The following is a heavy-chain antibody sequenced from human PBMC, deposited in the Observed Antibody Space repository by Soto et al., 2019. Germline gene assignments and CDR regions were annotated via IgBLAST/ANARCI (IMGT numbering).Heavy chain of an antibody. CDR1: GFTFSAYG. D-gene: IGHD3-22*01. V-gene: IGHV3-33*01. Sequence: QVHLVESGGGVVQPGESLRLSCAASGFTFSAYGIHWVRQAPGKGLDWVTLFWFDGSNTYYADSVKGRFTISRDNPRNTLKLQMNSLRADVTAGYCCVRGGCSSGWEYYFDYWGQGSRVTASS. J-gene: IGHJ4*02. CDR2: FWFDGSNT. CDR3: VRGGCSSGWEYYFDY.